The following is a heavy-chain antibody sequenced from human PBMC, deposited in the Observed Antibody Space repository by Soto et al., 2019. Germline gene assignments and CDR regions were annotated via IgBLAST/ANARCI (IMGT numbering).Heavy chain of an antibody. D-gene: IGHD6-13*01. J-gene: IGHJ5*02. CDR2: ISSSSSYI. CDR1: GFTFSSYS. CDR3: ARHSAAGTTGWFDP. Sequence: GESLKISCAASGFTFSSYSMNWVRQAPGKGLEWVSSISSSSSYIYYADSVKGRFTISRDNAKNSLYLQMNSLRAEDTAVYYCARHSAAGTTGWFDPWGQGTLVTVSS. V-gene: IGHV3-21*01.